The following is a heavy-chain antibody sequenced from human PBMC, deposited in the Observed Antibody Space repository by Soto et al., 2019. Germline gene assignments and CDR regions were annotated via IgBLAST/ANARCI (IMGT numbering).Heavy chain of an antibody. CDR1: GGSLSGATYS. Sequence: SETLSLTCGVSGGSLSGATYSWNWIRQPPGKGLEWIGYIFPSGTTYYNPSLKSRVTVSIDVSKNQFSLSLRSLTAADTAVYYCARSREFDYWSQGTLVTVSS. V-gene: IGHV4-30-2*01. CDR3: ARSREFDY. J-gene: IGHJ4*02. CDR2: IFPSGTT.